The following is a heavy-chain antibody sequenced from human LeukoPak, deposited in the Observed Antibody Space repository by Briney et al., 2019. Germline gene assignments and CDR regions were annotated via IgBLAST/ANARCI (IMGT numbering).Heavy chain of an antibody. CDR3: ARDPYYYDSSGYNVGVNY. Sequence: GGSLRLSCAASGINFSSYAMSWVRQAPGKGLEWVSSISSSSSYIYYADSVKGRFTISRDNAKNSLYLQMNSLRAEDTAVYYCARDPYYYDSSGYNVGVNYWGQGTLVTVSS. D-gene: IGHD3-22*01. V-gene: IGHV3-21*04. CDR1: GINFSSYA. J-gene: IGHJ4*02. CDR2: ISSSSSYI.